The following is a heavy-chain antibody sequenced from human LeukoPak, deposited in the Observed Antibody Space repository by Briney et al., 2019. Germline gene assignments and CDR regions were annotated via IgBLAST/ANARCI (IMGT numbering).Heavy chain of an antibody. Sequence: GGSLRLSCAASGFTFSSYWMSWVRQVPGKGLEWVANIKQDGSEKYYVDSVKGRFTISRDNAKNSLYLQMNSLRAEDTAVYYCARSSGYYYGGSGYWGQGTLVTVSS. CDR1: GFTFSSYW. D-gene: IGHD3-22*01. CDR2: IKQDGSEK. V-gene: IGHV3-7*01. J-gene: IGHJ4*02. CDR3: ARSSGYYYGGSGY.